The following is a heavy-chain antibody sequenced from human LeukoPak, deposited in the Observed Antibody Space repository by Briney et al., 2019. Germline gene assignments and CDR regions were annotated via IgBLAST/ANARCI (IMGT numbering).Heavy chain of an antibody. CDR2: INSDGSST. D-gene: IGHD3-10*01. Sequence: PGGSLRLSCAASGFTFSSYWMHWVRQVPGKGLVWVSRINSDGSSTSYADSVKGRFTISRDNAKNTLYLQMNSLRAEDTAVYYCAREREFGELFNYWGQGTLVTVSS. CDR1: GFTFSSYW. J-gene: IGHJ4*02. V-gene: IGHV3-74*01. CDR3: AREREFGELFNY.